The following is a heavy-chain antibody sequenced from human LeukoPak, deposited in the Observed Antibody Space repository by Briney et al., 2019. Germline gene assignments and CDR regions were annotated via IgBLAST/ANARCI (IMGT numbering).Heavy chain of an antibody. CDR2: IYNSGST. V-gene: IGHV4-59*01. Sequence: SESLSLTCSVSGGSIISYYCSWIRQPPGKGLEWIGYIYNSGSTNYNPSLKSRVTISVDTSKNQFSLKLSSVTAADTAVYYCARTSSSGYYWFFDLWGRGTLVTVSS. CDR3: ARTSSSGYYWFFDL. D-gene: IGHD3-22*01. CDR1: GGSIISYY. J-gene: IGHJ2*01.